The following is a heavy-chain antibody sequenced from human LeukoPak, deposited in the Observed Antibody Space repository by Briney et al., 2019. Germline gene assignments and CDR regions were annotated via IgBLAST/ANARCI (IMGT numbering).Heavy chain of an antibody. CDR1: GGSISSSSYY. J-gene: IGHJ1*01. CDR3: ASKVRDIVVVVAAPFQH. Sequence: TSETLSLTCTVSGGSISSSSYYWGWIRQPPGKGLEWIGSIYYSGSTYYNPSLKSRVTISVDTSKNQFSLKLSSVTAADTAVYYCASKVRDIVVVVAAPFQHWGQGTLVTVSS. V-gene: IGHV4-39*01. D-gene: IGHD2-15*01. CDR2: IYYSGST.